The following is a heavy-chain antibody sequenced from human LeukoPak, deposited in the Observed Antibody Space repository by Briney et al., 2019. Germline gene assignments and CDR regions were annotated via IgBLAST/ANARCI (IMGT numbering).Heavy chain of an antibody. CDR2: ISYDGSNK. J-gene: IGHJ5*02. Sequence: GGSLRLSCAASGFTFISYAMHWVRQAPGKGLEWVSVISYDGSNKYYADSVKGRFTISRDNSKNTLYLQMNSLRAEDTAVYYCALQPDIAAAFGRWGQGTLVTVSS. V-gene: IGHV3-30-3*01. CDR3: ALQPDIAAAFGR. CDR1: GFTFISYA. D-gene: IGHD6-13*01.